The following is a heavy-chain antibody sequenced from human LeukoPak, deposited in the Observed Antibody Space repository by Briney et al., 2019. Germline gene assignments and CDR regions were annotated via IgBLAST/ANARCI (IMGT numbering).Heavy chain of an antibody. D-gene: IGHD6-13*01. Sequence: GGSLRLSCAASGFTVSSNYMSWVRQAPGKGLEWVSVIYSGGSTYYADSVKGRFTISRDNSKNTLYLQMNSLRAEDTAVYYCASQGISNAFDIWGQGTMVTVSS. J-gene: IGHJ3*02. CDR2: IYSGGST. CDR1: GFTVSSNY. CDR3: ASQGISNAFDI. V-gene: IGHV3-53*01.